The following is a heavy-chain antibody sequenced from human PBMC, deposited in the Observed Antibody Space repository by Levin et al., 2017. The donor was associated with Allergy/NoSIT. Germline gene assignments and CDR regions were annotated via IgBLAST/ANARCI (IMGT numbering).Heavy chain of an antibody. Sequence: KTSETLSLTCTVSGDSVSSDSFHWSWLRQPPGKGLEWIGSFYYSGSTNYNPSLNSRVTILVDTSNNQLSLKLTSVTAADTAVYYCARLRRTIGWFSFDYWGQGMLVTVSS. V-gene: IGHV4-61*01. D-gene: IGHD6-19*01. CDR2: FYYSGST. J-gene: IGHJ4*02. CDR3: ARLRRTIGWFSFDY. CDR1: GDSVSSDSFH.